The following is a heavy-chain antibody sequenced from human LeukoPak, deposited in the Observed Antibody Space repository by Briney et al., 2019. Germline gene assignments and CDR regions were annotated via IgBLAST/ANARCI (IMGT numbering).Heavy chain of an antibody. J-gene: IGHJ6*02. V-gene: IGHV4-59*01. CDR1: GGSISSYY. CDR2: IYYSGST. D-gene: IGHD2-2*01. CDR3: ARDPYQSPIYSPYGMDV. Sequence: SETLSLTCTVSGGSISSYYWSWIRQPPGKGLEWIGYIYYSGSTNYNPSLKSRVTISVDTSKNQFSLKLSSVTAADTAVYYCARDPYQSPIYSPYGMDVWGQGTTVTVSS.